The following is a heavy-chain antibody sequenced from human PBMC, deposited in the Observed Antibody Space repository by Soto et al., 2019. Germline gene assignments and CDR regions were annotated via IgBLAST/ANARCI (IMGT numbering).Heavy chain of an antibody. CDR2: IYYSGST. CDR1: GGSISSYY. Sequence: SETLSLTCTVSGGSISSYYWSWIRQPPGKGLEWIGYIYYSGSTNYNPSLKSRVTISVDTSKNQFSLKLSSVTAADTAVYYCAKVLEGRFLSSGMDVWGQGTTVTVSS. J-gene: IGHJ6*02. V-gene: IGHV4-59*01. D-gene: IGHD3-3*01. CDR3: AKVLEGRFLSSGMDV.